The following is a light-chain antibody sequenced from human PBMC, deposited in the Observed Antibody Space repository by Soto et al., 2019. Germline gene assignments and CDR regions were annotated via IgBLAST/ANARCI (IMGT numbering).Light chain of an antibody. CDR2: SNN. Sequence: QSVLPQPPSACGTPGQRVTISCSGSSSNIGSSTVNWYQQLPGTAPKLLTYSNNQRPSGVPDRFSGSKSGTSASLAISGLQSEDEADYYCAAWDDSLNGPYVFGTGTKVTVL. CDR3: AAWDDSLNGPYV. CDR1: SSNIGSST. J-gene: IGLJ1*01. V-gene: IGLV1-44*01.